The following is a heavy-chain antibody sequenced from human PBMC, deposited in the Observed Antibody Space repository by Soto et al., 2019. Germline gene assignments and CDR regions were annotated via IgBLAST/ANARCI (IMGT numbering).Heavy chain of an antibody. D-gene: IGHD3-9*01. CDR1: GRSMSGYY. V-gene: IGHV4-4*07. J-gene: IGHJ4*02. CDR2: IYTSGTT. CDR3: AREDYYDTGYYVV. Sequence: SETLSLTCAVSGRSMSGYYWSWIRQPAGERLEWIGRIYTSGTTDFNPSLRGRVTMSVDTSKNQFSLKLTSVTAADTALYYCAREDYYDTGYYVVWGQGTQVTVSS.